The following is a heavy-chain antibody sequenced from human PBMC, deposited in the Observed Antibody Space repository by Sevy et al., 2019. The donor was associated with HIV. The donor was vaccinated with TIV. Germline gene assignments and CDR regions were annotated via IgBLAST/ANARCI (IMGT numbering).Heavy chain of an antibody. J-gene: IGHJ4*02. CDR1: GFTFSNYA. CDR3: VKEVSEYSYSDY. V-gene: IGHV3-23*01. Sequence: GGSLRLSCAASGFTFSNYAMSWVRQTPGKGLEWVSAISGSAHRTYYTDSVKGRFTISRDNSKNMLFLQMNSLRAEDTAVYYCVKEVSEYSYSDYWGPGTLVTVSS. CDR2: ISGSAHRT. D-gene: IGHD5-18*01.